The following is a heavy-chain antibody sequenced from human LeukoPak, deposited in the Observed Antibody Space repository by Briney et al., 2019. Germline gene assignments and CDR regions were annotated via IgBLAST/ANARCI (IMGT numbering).Heavy chain of an antibody. CDR3: AKDYYGSGSSIPYNWFDP. Sequence: PSETLSLTCAVYGGSFSGYYWSWVRQAPGKGLEWVSAISGSGGSTYYADSVKGRFTISRDNSKNTLYLQMNSLRAEDTAVYYCAKDYYGSGSSIPYNWFDPWGQGTLVTVSS. CDR2: ISGSGGST. D-gene: IGHD3-10*01. V-gene: IGHV3-23*01. CDR1: GGSFSGYY. J-gene: IGHJ5*02.